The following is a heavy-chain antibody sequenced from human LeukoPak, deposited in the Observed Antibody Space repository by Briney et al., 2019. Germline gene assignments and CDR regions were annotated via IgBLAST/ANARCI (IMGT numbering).Heavy chain of an antibody. V-gene: IGHV3-33*01. Sequence: GGSLRLSCAASGFTFSSYGMHWVRQAPGKGLEWVAVIWYDGSNKYYADSVKGRFTISSDNSKDTLYLQMNSLRAEDTAVYYCARENYDSSGYYFDYWGQGTLVTVSS. J-gene: IGHJ4*02. D-gene: IGHD3-22*01. CDR3: ARENYDSSGYYFDY. CDR1: GFTFSSYG. CDR2: IWYDGSNK.